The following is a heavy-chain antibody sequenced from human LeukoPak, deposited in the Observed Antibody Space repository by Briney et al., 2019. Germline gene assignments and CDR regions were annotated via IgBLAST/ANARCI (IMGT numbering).Heavy chain of an antibody. CDR2: IKQDGSEK. V-gene: IGHV3-7*01. CDR3: AKRTSSWSELDY. Sequence: GGSLRLSCAASGFTFSSYWMNWVRQAPGKGLEWVANIKQDGSEKYYVDSVKGRFTISRDNAKNSLYLQLNSLRAEDTAVYYCAKRTSSWSELDYWGQGTLVTVSS. D-gene: IGHD6-13*01. CDR1: GFTFSSYW. J-gene: IGHJ4*02.